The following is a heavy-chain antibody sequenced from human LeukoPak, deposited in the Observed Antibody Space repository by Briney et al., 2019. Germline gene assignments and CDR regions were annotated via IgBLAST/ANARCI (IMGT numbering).Heavy chain of an antibody. D-gene: IGHD1-7*01. V-gene: IGHV3-30-3*01. CDR3: ARMNYVSSGWGAPFDY. Sequence: GRSLRLSCAASGFTFSSYAMHWVRQAPGKGLEWVAVISYDGSNKYYADSVEGRFTISRDNSKNTLYLQMNSLRAEDTAVYYCARMNYVSSGWGAPFDYWGQGTLVTVSS. CDR2: ISYDGSNK. J-gene: IGHJ4*02. CDR1: GFTFSSYA.